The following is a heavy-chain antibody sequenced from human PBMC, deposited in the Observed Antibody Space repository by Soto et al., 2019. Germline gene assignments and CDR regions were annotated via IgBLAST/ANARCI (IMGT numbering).Heavy chain of an antibody. V-gene: IGHV3-15*01. Sequence: EVQLAESGGGLVEPGGSLRLSCAASGFTFSNAWMSWVRQAPGKGLEWVGRIKSKSEGETIDYAAPVKGRFTISRDDSKNTLYLQMNSLKSEDTGVYYCTRGPVGSTRPLDYWGQGTLVTVSS. CDR3: TRGPVGSTRPLDY. CDR2: IKSKSEGETI. CDR1: GFTFSNAW. D-gene: IGHD2-2*01. J-gene: IGHJ4*02.